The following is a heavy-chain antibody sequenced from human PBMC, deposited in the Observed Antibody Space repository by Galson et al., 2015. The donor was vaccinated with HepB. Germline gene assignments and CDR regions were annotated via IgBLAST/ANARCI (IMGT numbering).Heavy chain of an antibody. D-gene: IGHD3-22*01. CDR1: GFTFRNNW. CDR2: IQPDGTGD. J-gene: IGHJ4*02. CDR3: LTGGGY. Sequence: SLRLSCAASGFTFRNNWMSWVRQAPGKGLEWVATIQPDGTGDLFVDSVKGRFTISRDNAKAALYLQMNSLRVEDTAVYYCLTGGGYWGQGTLVTVSS. V-gene: IGHV3-7*01.